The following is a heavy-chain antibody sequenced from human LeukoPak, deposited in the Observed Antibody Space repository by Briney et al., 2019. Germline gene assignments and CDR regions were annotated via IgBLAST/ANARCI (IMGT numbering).Heavy chain of an antibody. Sequence: PGGSLRLSCAASGFTFDDYGMSWVRQAPGKGLEWVSGINWNGGSTGYADSVKGRFTISRDNAKNSLYLQMNSLRAEDTALYYCAREDWVPDCSGCSCYYMDVWGKGTTVTVSS. V-gene: IGHV3-20*04. CDR2: INWNGGST. CDR1: GFTFDDYG. J-gene: IGHJ6*03. CDR3: AREDWVPDCSGCSCYYMDV. D-gene: IGHD2-15*01.